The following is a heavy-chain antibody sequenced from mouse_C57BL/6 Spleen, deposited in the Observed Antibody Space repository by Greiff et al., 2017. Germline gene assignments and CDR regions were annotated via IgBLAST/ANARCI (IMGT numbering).Heavy chain of an antibody. CDR3: TRGGEITTVVAHWYFDV. CDR2: ISSGGDYI. Sequence: EVKLVESGEGLVKPGGSLKLSCAASGFTFSSYAMSWVRQTPEKRLEWVAYISSGGDYIYYADTVKGRFTISRDNARNTLYLQMSSLKSEDTAMYYCTRGGEITTVVAHWYFDVWGTGTTVTVSS. V-gene: IGHV5-9-1*02. D-gene: IGHD1-1*01. CDR1: GFTFSSYA. J-gene: IGHJ1*03.